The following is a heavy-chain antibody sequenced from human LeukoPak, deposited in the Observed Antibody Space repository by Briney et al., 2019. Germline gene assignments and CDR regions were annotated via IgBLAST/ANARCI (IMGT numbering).Heavy chain of an antibody. CDR2: IDNSGNT. V-gene: IGHV4-59*08. Sequence: SETLSLTCTVSGASIRRYHWSWIRQPPGKGLEWIGYIDNSGNTKYNPSLKSRVTISVDTSKNQFSLKLSSVTAADAAVYFCAYSTGWPGFDFWGQGALVTVSS. D-gene: IGHD6-19*01. J-gene: IGHJ4*02. CDR3: AYSTGWPGFDF. CDR1: GASIRRYH.